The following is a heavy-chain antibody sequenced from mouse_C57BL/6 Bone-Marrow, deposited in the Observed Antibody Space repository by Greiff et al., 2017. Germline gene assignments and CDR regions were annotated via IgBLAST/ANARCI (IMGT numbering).Heavy chain of an antibody. CDR2: IDPEAGET. CDR3: PITTVVAPYFDY. CDR1: GFNIKDYY. J-gene: IGHJ2*01. V-gene: IGHV14-2*01. D-gene: IGHD1-1*01. Sequence: VQLQQSGAELVKPGASVKLSCTASGFNIKDYYMHWVKQRTEQGLEWIGRIDPEAGETKSAPKFQGKATITADTSSNTAYLQLSSLTSEDTAVYYCPITTVVAPYFDYWGQGTTLTVSS.